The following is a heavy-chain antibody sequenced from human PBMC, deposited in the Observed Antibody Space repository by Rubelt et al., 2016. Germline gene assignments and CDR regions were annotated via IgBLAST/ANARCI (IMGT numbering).Heavy chain of an antibody. V-gene: IGHV1-24*01. CDR3: ARGVVAARFDY. J-gene: IGHJ4*02. D-gene: IGHD6-6*01. CDR2: FDPEDGET. Sequence: MGGFDPEDGETIYAQKFQGRVTMTEDTSTDTAYMELSSLRSEDTAVYYCARGVVAARFDYWGQGTLVTVSS.